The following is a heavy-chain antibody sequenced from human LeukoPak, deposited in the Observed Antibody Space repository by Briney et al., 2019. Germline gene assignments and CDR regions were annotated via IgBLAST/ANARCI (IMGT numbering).Heavy chain of an antibody. CDR3: ARDFITMVRGVPIGAFDI. CDR1: GGSISSYY. J-gene: IGHJ3*02. Sequence: PSETLSLTCTVSGGSISSYYWSWIRQPAGKGLEWIGRIYTSGSTNYNPSLKSRVTMSVDTSKNQFSLKLSSVTAADTAVYYCARDFITMVRGVPIGAFDIWGQGTMVTVSS. D-gene: IGHD3-10*01. CDR2: IYTSGST. V-gene: IGHV4-4*07.